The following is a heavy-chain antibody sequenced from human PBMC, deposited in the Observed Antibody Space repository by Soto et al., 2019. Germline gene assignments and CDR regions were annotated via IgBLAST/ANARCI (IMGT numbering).Heavy chain of an antibody. D-gene: IGHD3-10*01. V-gene: IGHV4-39*01. CDR2: FYYNGNA. CDR3: ARHFVAVVIKGWGY. CDR1: GGSISSGPYS. J-gene: IGHJ4*02. Sequence: SLTCTVSGGSISSGPYSWGWIRQPPGKGLEWIGTFYYNGNAYYNPSLRSRVSMSVDTSKNQFSLKLISVTAADTAVYYCARHFVAVVIKGWGYWGQGKLVTVSS.